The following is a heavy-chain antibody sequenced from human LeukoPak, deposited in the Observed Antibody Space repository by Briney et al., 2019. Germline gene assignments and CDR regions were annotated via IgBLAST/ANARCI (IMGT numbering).Heavy chain of an antibody. CDR2: IRDKGYGHAT. CDR1: GFTFSDSA. J-gene: IGHJ5*02. CDR3: TTPNEGNWFDP. Sequence: GGSLKLSCAASGFTFSDSAIHWVRQASGKGLEGVGRIRDKGYGHATAYAASVKGRFTLSRDDSKNTAYLQMNSLKTEDTALYYCTTPNEGNWFDPWGQGTLVTVSS. V-gene: IGHV3-73*01. D-gene: IGHD2-8*01.